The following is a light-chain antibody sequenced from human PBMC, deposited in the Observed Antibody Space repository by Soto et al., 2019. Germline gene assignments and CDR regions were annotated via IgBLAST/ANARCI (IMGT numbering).Light chain of an antibody. Sequence: DIQMTQSPSSLSASVGDRVTITCRASQSISSYLHWYQQRPGNAPKVLIYAASSLQSGVPSRFSGSGSGTDFTLTISSLQSEDFATYYCQQSYNTPLTFGGRTKVEIK. CDR1: QSISSY. CDR3: QQSYNTPLT. CDR2: AAS. V-gene: IGKV1-39*01. J-gene: IGKJ4*01.